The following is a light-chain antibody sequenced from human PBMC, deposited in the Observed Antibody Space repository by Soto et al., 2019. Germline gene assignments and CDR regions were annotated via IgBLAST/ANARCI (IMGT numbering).Light chain of an antibody. CDR3: QHYGSLGYP. CDR2: GAS. V-gene: IGKV3-20*01. Sequence: EIGLTQSPGTLSLSPGERATLSCRASQSVSSSYLTWYQQKPGQAPSLLIYGASSRATGIPDRFSGSGSGTDFTLTISRLEPEDFAVYYCQHYGSLGYPFVQGPKLEIK. CDR1: QSVSSSY. J-gene: IGKJ2*01.